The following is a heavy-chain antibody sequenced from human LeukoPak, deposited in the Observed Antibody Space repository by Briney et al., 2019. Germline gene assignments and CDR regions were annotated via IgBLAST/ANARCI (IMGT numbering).Heavy chain of an antibody. J-gene: IGHJ6*02. CDR2: ISSSNYI. Sequence: PGGSLRLSCAASGFTFSSYSMNWVRQAPGKGLEWVSSISSSNYIEYADSVKSRFTISRDNAQNSLYLQMNSLRAEDTAVYYCARDTMTTVTQSYYYGMDVWGQGTTVTVSS. V-gene: IGHV3-21*01. D-gene: IGHD4-17*01. CDR1: GFTFSSYS. CDR3: ARDTMTTVTQSYYYGMDV.